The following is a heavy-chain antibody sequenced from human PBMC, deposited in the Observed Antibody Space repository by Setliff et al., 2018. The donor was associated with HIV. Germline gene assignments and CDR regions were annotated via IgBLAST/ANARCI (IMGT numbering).Heavy chain of an antibody. V-gene: IGHV3-21*01. CDR3: ARKLLTRPNYYGMDV. J-gene: IGHJ6*02. Sequence: GGSLRLSCAASGFTFNKYAMNWVRQAPGKGLEWVSSISSSSSSYIYYADSVKGRFTISRDNAKNSLYLQMNSLRAEDTAVYYCARKLLTRPNYYGMDVWGQGTTVTVSS. D-gene: IGHD2-15*01. CDR2: ISSSSSSYI. CDR1: GFTFNKYA.